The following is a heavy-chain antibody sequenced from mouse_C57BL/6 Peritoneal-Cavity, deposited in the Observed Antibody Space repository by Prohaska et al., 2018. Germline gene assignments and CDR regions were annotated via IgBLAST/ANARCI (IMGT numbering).Heavy chain of an antibody. Sequence: KPGASVKMSCKASGYTFTDYYMNWVKQSHGKSLEWIGVINPYNGGTSYNQKFNGKATLTVDNTALTAYTVLDSLTIEAVAVYYSARGVDYEGGYYAMDYWVQGTSVTVSS. CDR2: INPYNGGT. J-gene: IGHJ4*01. D-gene: IGHD2-4*01. CDR1: GYTFTDYY. CDR3: ARGVDYEGGYYAMDY. V-gene: IGHV1-19*01.